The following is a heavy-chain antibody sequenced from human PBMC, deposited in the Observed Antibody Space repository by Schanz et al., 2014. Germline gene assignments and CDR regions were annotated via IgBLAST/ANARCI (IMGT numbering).Heavy chain of an antibody. CDR2: ISSSSMYI. CDR1: GFSFSTYG. J-gene: IGHJ4*02. D-gene: IGHD6-19*01. Sequence: EVRLVESGGGLVKPGGSLRLSCAASGFSFSTYGMTWVRQAPGKGLEWVSFISSSSMYIYQADSMRGRFTISRDNAKNSLYLQVNNLSAEDTAVYYCVRDKKGFVAVAGRAPFDYWGQGTLVTVSS. V-gene: IGHV3-21*01. CDR3: VRDKKGFVAVAGRAPFDY.